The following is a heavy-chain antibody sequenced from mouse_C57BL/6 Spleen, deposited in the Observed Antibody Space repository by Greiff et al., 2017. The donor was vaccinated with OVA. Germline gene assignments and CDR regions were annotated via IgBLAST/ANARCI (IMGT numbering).Heavy chain of an antibody. CDR1: GYTFTSYW. CDR3: ARAGYYGSSPAWFAY. J-gene: IGHJ3*01. V-gene: IGHV1-69*01. CDR2: IDPSDSYT. Sequence: VQLQQPGAELVMPGASVKLSCKASGYTFTSYWMHWVKQRPGQGLEWIGEIDPSDSYTNYNQKFKGKSTLTVDKSSSTAFMQLSSLRSEDSAVYYCARAGYYGSSPAWFAYWGQGTLVTVSA. D-gene: IGHD1-1*01.